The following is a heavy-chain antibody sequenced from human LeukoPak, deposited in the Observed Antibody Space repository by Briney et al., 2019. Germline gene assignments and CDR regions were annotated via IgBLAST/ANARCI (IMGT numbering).Heavy chain of an antibody. J-gene: IGHJ6*02. V-gene: IGHV4-31*03. D-gene: IGHD2-2*01. CDR2: IYYSGST. CDR3: ARDIVVVPAAMTNYYGIDV. CDR1: GGSISSGDYY. Sequence: SETLSLTCTVSGGSISSGDYYWSWIRQHPGQGLEWIGYIYYSGSTYYNPSLKSRVTISVDTSKNQFSLKLSSVTAADTAVYYCARDIVVVPAAMTNYYGIDVWGQGTTVTVSS.